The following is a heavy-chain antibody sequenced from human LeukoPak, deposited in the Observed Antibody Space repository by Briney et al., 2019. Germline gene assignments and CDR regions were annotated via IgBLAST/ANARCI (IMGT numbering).Heavy chain of an antibody. D-gene: IGHD6-13*01. J-gene: IGHJ5*02. CDR2: IIPIFGTA. Sequence: SVKVSCKASGGTFSSYAISWVRRAPGQGLEWMGGIIPIFGTANYAQKFQGRVTITTDESTSTAYMELSSLRSEDTAVYYCARSSSSWGRNWFDPWGQGTLVTVSS. CDR1: GGTFSSYA. V-gene: IGHV1-69*05. CDR3: ARSSSSWGRNWFDP.